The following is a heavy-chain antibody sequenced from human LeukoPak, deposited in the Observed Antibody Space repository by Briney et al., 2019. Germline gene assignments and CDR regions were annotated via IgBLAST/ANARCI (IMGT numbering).Heavy chain of an antibody. Sequence: ASVKVSCKASGYTFTSYDINWVRQATGQGLEWMGWMNPNSGNTGYEQKFQGRVTMTRNTSISTAYMELSSLRSEDTAVYYCAGGLMRLLRVCVYWGQGTLVTVSS. CDR1: GYTFTSYD. V-gene: IGHV1-8*01. CDR2: MNPNSGNT. D-gene: IGHD2-15*01. J-gene: IGHJ4*02. CDR3: AGGLMRLLRVCVY.